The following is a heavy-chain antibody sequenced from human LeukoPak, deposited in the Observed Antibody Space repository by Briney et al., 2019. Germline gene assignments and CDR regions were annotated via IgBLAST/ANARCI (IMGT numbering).Heavy chain of an antibody. CDR2: VTGSGGST. CDR1: GFTFSNYA. V-gene: IGHV3-23*01. CDR3: AKWGDFDILTGYYVSDF. D-gene: IGHD3-9*01. Sequence: GGSLRLSCVASGFTFSNYAMSWVRQAPGKRLEWVSAVTGSGGSTYYADSVKGRFTISRDNSRNTLFLQMNSLRAEDTAVYYRAKWGDFDILTGYYVSDFWGQGTLVTVSS. J-gene: IGHJ4*02.